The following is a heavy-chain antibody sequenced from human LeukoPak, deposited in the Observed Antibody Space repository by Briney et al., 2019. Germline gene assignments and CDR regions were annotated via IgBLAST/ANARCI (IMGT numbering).Heavy chain of an antibody. J-gene: IGHJ3*02. CDR3: ARDWPRHDSFDI. Sequence: SQTLSLTCTVSGGSISSGNYYWGWIRQPAGKGLEWIGRIYTFGSTNYNPSLKSRVTISIDTSKNQFSLRLTSVTAADTAIYFCARDWPRHDSFDIWDQGTMVTVSS. V-gene: IGHV4-61*02. CDR2: IYTFGST. CDR1: GGSISSGNYY.